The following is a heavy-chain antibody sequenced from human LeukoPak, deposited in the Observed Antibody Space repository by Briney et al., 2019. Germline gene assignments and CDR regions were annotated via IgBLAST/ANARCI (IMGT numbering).Heavy chain of an antibody. D-gene: IGHD4-17*01. CDR1: GFTFSSYA. V-gene: IGHV3-30*03. CDR3: ARDAVTTMDY. Sequence: GGSLRLSCAASGFTFSSYAIHWVRQAPGKGLEWVAVISYDGSKKYHADSMRGRFTISRDNSKNTMYLQMNTLRAEDTAVYYCARDAVTTMDYWGQGTLVTASS. CDR2: ISYDGSKK. J-gene: IGHJ4*02.